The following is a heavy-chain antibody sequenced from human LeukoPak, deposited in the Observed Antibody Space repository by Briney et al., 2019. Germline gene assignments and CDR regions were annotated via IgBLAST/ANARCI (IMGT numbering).Heavy chain of an antibody. V-gene: IGHV1-2*02. CDR3: ARGRPDIVVVPAAFDY. D-gene: IGHD2-2*01. J-gene: IGHJ4*02. Sequence: ASVQVSCKTSGYTFTGHYIHWVRQAPGQGLEWMGWINPNSGGTKYAQKFQGRVTMTRDTSVTTAYMELSRLRSDDTAVYYCARGRPDIVVVPAAFDYWGQGTLVTVSS. CDR2: INPNSGGT. CDR1: GYTFTGHY.